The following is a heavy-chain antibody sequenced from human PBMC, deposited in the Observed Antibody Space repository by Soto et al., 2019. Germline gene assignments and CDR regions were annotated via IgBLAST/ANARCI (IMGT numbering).Heavy chain of an antibody. D-gene: IGHD2-2*01. V-gene: IGHV1-46*01. CDR1: GYTFTTYQ. J-gene: IGHJ6*02. CDR2: INPSGGST. CDR3: ARGDQLLAYYYYGMDV. Sequence: ASVKVSCKASGYTFTTYQMHWVRQAPGQGLEWMGTINPSGGSTSYAQKFQGWVTMTRDTSISTAYMELSRLRSDDTAVYYCARGDQLLAYYYYGMDVWGQGTTVTVSS.